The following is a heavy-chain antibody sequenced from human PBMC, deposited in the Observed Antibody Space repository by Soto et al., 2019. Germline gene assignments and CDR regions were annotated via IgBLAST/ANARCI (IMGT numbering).Heavy chain of an antibody. CDR1: GGSISSGSYF. CDR2: IYYSGST. Sequence: SETLSLTCTVSGGSISSGSYFWGWIRQPPGKGLEWIGSIYYSGSTYYNPSLKSRVTISVDTSKNQFSLKLSSVTAADTAVFYCARHAWFGEYDPWGQGTLVTVS. CDR3: ARHAWFGEYDP. D-gene: IGHD3-10*01. V-gene: IGHV4-39*01. J-gene: IGHJ5*02.